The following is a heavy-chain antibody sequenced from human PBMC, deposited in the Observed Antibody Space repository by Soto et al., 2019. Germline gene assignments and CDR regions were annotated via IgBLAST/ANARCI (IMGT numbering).Heavy chain of an antibody. V-gene: IGHV5-51*01. CDR2: IYPGDSDT. CDR3: ARPPIAAAGTHYYGMDV. D-gene: IGHD6-13*01. J-gene: IGHJ6*02. Sequence: ESLKISCKGSGYSFTSYWIGWVRQMPGKGLEWMGIIYPGDSDTRYSPSFQGQVTISADKSISTAYLQWSSLKASDTAMYYCARPPIAAAGTHYYGMDVWGQGTTVTVSS. CDR1: GYSFTSYW.